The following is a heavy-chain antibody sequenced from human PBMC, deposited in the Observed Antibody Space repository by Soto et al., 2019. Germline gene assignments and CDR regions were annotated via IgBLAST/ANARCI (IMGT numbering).Heavy chain of an antibody. D-gene: IGHD1-26*01. CDR3: ARSGGRAGWHDY. CDR1: HGSISSYY. V-gene: IGHV4-59*01. Sequence: QVQLQESGPGLVKPSETLSLTCTVSHGSISSYYWSWVRQPPGKGLEWIGYVFHTGHTNYNPSLNSRVTISIDTSKNQFSLDLMSVTSADTAMYYCARSGGRAGWHDYWGQGTLVTVSS. J-gene: IGHJ4*02. CDR2: VFHTGHT.